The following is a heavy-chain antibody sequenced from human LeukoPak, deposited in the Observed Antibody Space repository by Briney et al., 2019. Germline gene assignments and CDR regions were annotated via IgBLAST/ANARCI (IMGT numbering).Heavy chain of an antibody. D-gene: IGHD2-8*01. CDR1: GFTSSSYR. V-gene: IGHV3-7*04. CDR2: IKQDGSEQ. Sequence: GGSLRLSCAASGFTSSSYRMSWVRQAPGKGLEWVANIKQDGSEQYYVDSVKGRFTISRDNAKNSLYLQMNSLRAEDTAVYYCARDAYTNTRRYDHWGQGTLVTVSS. J-gene: IGHJ4*02. CDR3: ARDAYTNTRRYDH.